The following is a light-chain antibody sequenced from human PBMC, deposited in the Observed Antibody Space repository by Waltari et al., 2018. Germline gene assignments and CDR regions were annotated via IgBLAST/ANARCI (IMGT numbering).Light chain of an antibody. CDR3: GTWDNNLSALV. Sequence: QSVLTQPPSVSAAPGQKVTIPCSGSTSNLGNNYVSWYQQLPGAAPKVFIYETEKRPSGIPDRFSGSKSGTSASLGITGLQTGDEAAYYCGTWDNNLSALVFGGGTKLTVL. V-gene: IGLV1-51*02. CDR1: TSNLGNNY. J-gene: IGLJ2*01. CDR2: ETE.